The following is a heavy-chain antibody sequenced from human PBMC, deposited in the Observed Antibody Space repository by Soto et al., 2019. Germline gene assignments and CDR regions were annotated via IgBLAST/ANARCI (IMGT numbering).Heavy chain of an antibody. CDR3: ARDHETGSRYYFDY. CDR1: GFTFSSYG. D-gene: IGHD6-25*01. V-gene: IGHV3-33*01. Sequence: PGGSLRLSCAASGFTFSSYGMQWVRQAPGKGLEWVAVIWYDGSNKYYADSVKGRFTISRDNSKNTLYLQMNSLRAEDTAVYYCARDHETGSRYYFDYWGQGTLVTVSS. CDR2: IWYDGSNK. J-gene: IGHJ4*02.